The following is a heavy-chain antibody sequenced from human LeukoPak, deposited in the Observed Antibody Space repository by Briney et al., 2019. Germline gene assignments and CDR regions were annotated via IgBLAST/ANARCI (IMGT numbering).Heavy chain of an antibody. CDR1: GYTFTSYG. V-gene: IGHV1-18*01. Sequence: ASVKVSCKASGYTFTSYGISWVRQAPGQGLEWMGWISAYNGNTNYAQKLQGRVTMTKHTSTSTAYMELRSLRSDDTAVYYCARGGSGLVVPAGFDPWGQGTLVTVSS. CDR3: ARGGSGLVVPAGFDP. J-gene: IGHJ5*02. CDR2: ISAYNGNT. D-gene: IGHD3-22*01.